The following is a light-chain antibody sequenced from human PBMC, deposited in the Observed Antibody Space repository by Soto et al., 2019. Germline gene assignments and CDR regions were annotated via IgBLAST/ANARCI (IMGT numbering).Light chain of an antibody. CDR1: QNIDIF. CDR2: GAS. V-gene: IGKV1-39*01. CDR3: QQSYSAPPLT. Sequence: DIQMTQSPPSLSASVGDRVTISCRASQNIDIFLNWYHQKPGRAPNLLIYGASTLQNGVPSRFSGSGSGTDFILTISSLQPEDFGTYYCQQSYSAPPLTFGAGTKVDIK. J-gene: IGKJ4*01.